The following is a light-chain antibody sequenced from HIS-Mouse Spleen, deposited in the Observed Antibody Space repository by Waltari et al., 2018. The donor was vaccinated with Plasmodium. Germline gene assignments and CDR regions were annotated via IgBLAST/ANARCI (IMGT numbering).Light chain of an antibody. CDR3: CSYAGSSTFVV. Sequence: QSALTQPAAVSGSPGQSITISCTGTSSDVGSYNLVSCYQQHPGNAPKLMIYEGSKRPSGVSNRFSGSKSGNTASLTISGLQAEDEADYYCCSYAGSSTFVVFGGGTKLTVL. J-gene: IGLJ2*01. V-gene: IGLV2-23*03. CDR1: SSDVGSYNL. CDR2: EGS.